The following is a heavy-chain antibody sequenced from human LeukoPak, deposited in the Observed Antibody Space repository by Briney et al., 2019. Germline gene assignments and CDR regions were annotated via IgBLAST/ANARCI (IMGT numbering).Heavy chain of an antibody. D-gene: IGHD3-22*01. CDR3: AKAAPRYYYDNSGYLPDY. CDR2: ISGSGGST. J-gene: IGHJ4*02. CDR1: GFTFSSYA. V-gene: IGHV3-23*01. Sequence: GGSLSLSCAASGFTFSSYAMSWVRQAPGKGLEWVSAISGSGGSTYYADSVKGRFTISRDNSKNTLYLQMNSLRAEDTAVYYCAKAAPRYYYDNSGYLPDYWGQGTLVTVSS.